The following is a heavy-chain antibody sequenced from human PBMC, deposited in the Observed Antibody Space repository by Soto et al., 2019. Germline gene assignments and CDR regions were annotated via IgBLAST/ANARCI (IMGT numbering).Heavy chain of an antibody. CDR2: ISYDGSNK. CDR1: GFTFSSYA. J-gene: IGHJ6*02. D-gene: IGHD3-10*01. V-gene: IGHV3-30*04. CDR3: AEDNYYGSGSYSYYYYGMDV. Sequence: GGSLRLSCAASGFTFSSYAIHWVRQAPGKGLEVVAVISYDGSNKYYADSVKGRFTISRDNSKNTLYLQMNSLRAEDTAVYYCAEDNYYGSGSYSYYYYGMDVWGQGTTVTVSS.